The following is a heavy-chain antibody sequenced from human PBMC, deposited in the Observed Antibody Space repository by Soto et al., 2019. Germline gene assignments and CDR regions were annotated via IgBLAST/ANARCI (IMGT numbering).Heavy chain of an antibody. J-gene: IGHJ4*02. CDR3: VRDSHGDY. CDR2: IDHDGST. Sequence: EVQLVESGGGLVQPGGSLRLSCAASGFTFSNYWMHWVRQAPGKGLAWVARIDHDGSTDYAGSVRGRFTVSRDNAENMLYLQTYSLRDDDTALYYCVRDSHGDYWGQGTLVTVSS. V-gene: IGHV3-74*01. CDR1: GFTFSNYW.